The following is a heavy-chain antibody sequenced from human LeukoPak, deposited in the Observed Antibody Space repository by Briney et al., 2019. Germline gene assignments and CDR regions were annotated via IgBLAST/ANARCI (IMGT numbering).Heavy chain of an antibody. Sequence: SVKVSCKASGGTFSSYAISWVRQAPGQGLEWMGRITPILGIANYAQKFQGRVTITADKSTSTAYMELSSLRSEDTAVYYCARDVLGVATTFDYWGQGTLVTVSS. D-gene: IGHD5-12*01. V-gene: IGHV1-69*04. CDR2: ITPILGIA. J-gene: IGHJ4*02. CDR1: GGTFSSYA. CDR3: ARDVLGVATTFDY.